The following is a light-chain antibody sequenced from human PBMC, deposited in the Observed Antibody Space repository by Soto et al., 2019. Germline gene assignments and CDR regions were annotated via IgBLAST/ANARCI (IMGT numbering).Light chain of an antibody. V-gene: IGKV1-39*01. CDR3: QQSHSAVWT. J-gene: IGKJ1*01. Sequence: DIRLTQSPSSLSASLGDRVTITCRASQSISTFLSWYQHRRGEAPRLLIYDGSSLQSGVPARFSGGGSGTEFTLTISSLQPEDLATYYCQQSHSAVWTFGQGTKVEI. CDR2: DGS. CDR1: QSISTF.